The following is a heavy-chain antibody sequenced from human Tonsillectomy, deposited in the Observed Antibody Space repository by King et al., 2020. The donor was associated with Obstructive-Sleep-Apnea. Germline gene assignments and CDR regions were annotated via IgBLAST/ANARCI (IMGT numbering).Heavy chain of an antibody. CDR2: IKPGDSYS. CDR1: GYSFTNFW. Sequence: QLVQSGAEMKKPGESLRISCQGSGYSFTNFWISWVRQMPGKGLEWMGRIKPGDSYSNYSPSFQGHVTISTDNSISTAYLQWSSLKASDTAMYFCVRHLPMATHPRDYWGQGTLVTVSS. J-gene: IGHJ4*02. CDR3: VRHLPMATHPRDY. D-gene: IGHD3-10*01. V-gene: IGHV5-10-1*01.